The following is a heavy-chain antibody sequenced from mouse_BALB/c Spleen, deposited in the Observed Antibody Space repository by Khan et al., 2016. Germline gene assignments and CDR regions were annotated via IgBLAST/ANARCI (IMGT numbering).Heavy chain of an antibody. CDR3: ASEYDGFAY. V-gene: IGHV2-6-7*01. Sequence: QVQLKQSGPGLVTPSQSLSITCTVSGFSLTGYGVTWVRQTPGKGLEWLGTIWAGGRTDYNDAVKSRVSISKDNAKSQVVLKMNSLQTDDTAKYYCASEYDGFAYWGQGTPVTVSA. J-gene: IGHJ3*01. CDR2: IWAGGRT. CDR1: GFSLTGYG. D-gene: IGHD2-14*01.